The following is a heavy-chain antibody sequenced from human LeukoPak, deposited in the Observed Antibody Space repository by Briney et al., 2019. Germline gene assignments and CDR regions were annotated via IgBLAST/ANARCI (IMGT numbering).Heavy chain of an antibody. CDR3: ARGYDFWPLYYYYMDV. D-gene: IGHD3-3*01. V-gene: IGHV4-61*02. Sequence: SQTLSLTCTVSGGSISSGSYYWSWIRQPAGKGLEWIGRIYTSGSTNYNPSLKSRVTVSVDTSKNQFSLKLSSVTAADTAVYYCARGYDFWPLYYYYMDVWGKGTTVTVSS. CDR2: IYTSGST. J-gene: IGHJ6*03. CDR1: GGSISSGSYY.